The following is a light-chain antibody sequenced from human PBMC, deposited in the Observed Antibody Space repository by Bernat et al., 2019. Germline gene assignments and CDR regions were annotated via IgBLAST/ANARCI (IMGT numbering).Light chain of an antibody. Sequence: DIQMTQSPSSLSASVGDRVTIICRASQAISNYLAWYQQKPGKVPKLLIYAASTLHSGVPSRFSGSGSGTDFTLTISSLQPEDVATYYCQKYNSAPWTFGQGTKVEIK. CDR2: AAS. CDR1: QAISNY. J-gene: IGKJ1*01. V-gene: IGKV1-27*01. CDR3: QKYNSAPWT.